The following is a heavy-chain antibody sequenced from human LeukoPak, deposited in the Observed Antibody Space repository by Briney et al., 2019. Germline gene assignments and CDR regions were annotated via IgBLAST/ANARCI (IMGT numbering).Heavy chain of an antibody. CDR1: GFTFSSYS. D-gene: IGHD5-24*01. V-gene: IGHV3-21*01. J-gene: IGHJ6*02. Sequence: GGSLRLSCAASGFTFSSYSMNWVRQAPGKGLEWVSSISSSSSYIYYADPVKGRFTISRDNAKNSLYLQMNSLRAEDTAVYYCAKDLQSRDYSMDVWGQGTTVTVSS. CDR2: ISSSSSYI. CDR3: AKDLQSRDYSMDV.